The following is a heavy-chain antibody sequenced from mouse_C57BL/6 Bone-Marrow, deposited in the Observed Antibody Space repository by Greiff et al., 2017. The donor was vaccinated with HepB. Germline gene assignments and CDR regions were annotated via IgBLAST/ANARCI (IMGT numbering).Heavy chain of an antibody. CDR3: ARDYSNYEDDMDY. Sequence: EVQGVESGGGLVQPGGSLKLSCAASGFTFSDYGMPWVRQAPRKGPEWVAYISSFACSIYYADTVTGRFTISRENAKNTLYLEMTSLRSEDTAMYYCARDYSNYEDDMDYWGQGTTVTVSS. D-gene: IGHD2-5*01. CDR2: ISSFACSI. V-gene: IGHV5-15*01. CDR1: GFTFSDYG. J-gene: IGHJ4*01.